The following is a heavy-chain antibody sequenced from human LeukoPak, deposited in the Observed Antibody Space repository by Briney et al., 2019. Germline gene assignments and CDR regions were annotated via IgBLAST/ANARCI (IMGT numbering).Heavy chain of an antibody. CDR1: GGSISSYY. CDR3: ERMTGKIVVVTANTYYYYDMDV. D-gene: IGHD2-21*02. J-gene: IGHJ6*03. V-gene: IGHV4-4*09. Sequence: SETLSLTCTVSGGSISSYYWSWIRQPPGKGLEWIGYIYTSGSTNYNPSLKSRVTISVDTSKNQFSLKLSSVTAADTAVYYCERMTGKIVVVTANTYYYYDMDVWGKGTTVTVSS. CDR2: IYTSGST.